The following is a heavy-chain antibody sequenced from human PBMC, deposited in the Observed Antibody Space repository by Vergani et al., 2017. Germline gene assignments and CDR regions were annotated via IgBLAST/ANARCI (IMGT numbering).Heavy chain of an antibody. CDR1: GFTFSSYG. J-gene: IGHJ4*02. CDR2: IWYDGSNK. CDR3: ARDGVVEWELPWGGFDY. V-gene: IGHV3-33*08. Sequence: VQLVESGGGLVQPGGSLRLSCAASGFTFSSYGMHWVRQAPGKGLEWVAVIWYDGSNKYYADSVKGRFTISRDNSKNTLYLQMNSLRAEDTAVYYCARDGVVEWELPWGGFDYWGQGTLVTVSS. D-gene: IGHD1-26*01.